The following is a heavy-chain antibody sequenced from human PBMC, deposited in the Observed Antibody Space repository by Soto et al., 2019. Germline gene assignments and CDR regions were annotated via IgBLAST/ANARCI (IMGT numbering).Heavy chain of an antibody. CDR2: IYYSGST. CDR1: GGSIDRSNYY. V-gene: IGHV4-39*01. Sequence: PSETLSLTCNVSGGSIDRSNYYWDWLRQPPGKGLEWIGSIYYSGSTYYNPSLKSRVTISVDTSKNQFSLKLSSVTAADTAVYYCARGYYYGSGSYYYYYYGMDVWGQGTTVTVSS. D-gene: IGHD3-10*01. J-gene: IGHJ6*02. CDR3: ARGYYYGSGSYYYYYYGMDV.